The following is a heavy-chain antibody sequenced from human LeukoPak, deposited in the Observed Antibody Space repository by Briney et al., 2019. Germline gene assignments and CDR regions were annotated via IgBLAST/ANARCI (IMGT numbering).Heavy chain of an antibody. CDR3: ARDGYFDC. V-gene: IGHV1-18*01. CDR1: GYTFTSYG. Sequence: ASVKVSCKASGYTFTSYGISWARQAPGQGLEWMGWISAHNGNINYAQKLQGRVTMTKDTSTNTAYMELRSLTSDDTAVYYCARDGYFDCWGQGTLVTVSS. CDR2: ISAHNGNI. J-gene: IGHJ4*02.